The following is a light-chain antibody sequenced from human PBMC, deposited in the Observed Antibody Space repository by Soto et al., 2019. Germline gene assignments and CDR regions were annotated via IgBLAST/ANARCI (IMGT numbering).Light chain of an antibody. J-gene: IGKJ5*01. CDR2: DVP. CDR1: QGIGDT. Sequence: EVVMTQSPATLSVSPGEGVTLSCRASQGIGDTLAWYQHKPGQSPRLLIYDVPIRATGVPARFSGTGSETDFTLTISGLQSEDSAVYFCQQYNNWPFSFGQGTRLEI. V-gene: IGKV3-15*01. CDR3: QQYNNWPFS.